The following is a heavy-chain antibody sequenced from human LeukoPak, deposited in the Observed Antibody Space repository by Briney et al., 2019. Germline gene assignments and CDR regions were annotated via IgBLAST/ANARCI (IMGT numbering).Heavy chain of an antibody. V-gene: IGHV4-4*07. Sequence: SEALSLTCPGSRGIISSYFCSWIRPPGARELAGIGRIYTSGSTNYNLSLKSRVTMSVDTSKNQFSLKLGSVTAAETAVYYCARGHAVNYYGSGRYDVMDVWGQGTTVTVSS. CDR1: RGIISSYF. D-gene: IGHD3-10*01. J-gene: IGHJ6*02. CDR2: IYTSGST. CDR3: ARGHAVNYYGSGRYDVMDV.